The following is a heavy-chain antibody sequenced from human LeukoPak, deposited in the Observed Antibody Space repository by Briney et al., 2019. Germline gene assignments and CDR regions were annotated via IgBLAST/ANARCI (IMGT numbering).Heavy chain of an antibody. CDR2: IKQDGSEK. V-gene: IGHV3-7*01. CDR1: GFTFSSYW. CDR3: ARVPFNGSGSYYYLY. D-gene: IGHD3-10*01. Sequence: GGSLRLSCAASGFTFSSYWMSWVRQAPGKGLEWVANIKQDGSEKYYVDSVKGRFTISRDNAKNSLYLQMNSLRAEDTAVYYCARVPFNGSGSYYYLYWGQGTLVTVSS. J-gene: IGHJ4*02.